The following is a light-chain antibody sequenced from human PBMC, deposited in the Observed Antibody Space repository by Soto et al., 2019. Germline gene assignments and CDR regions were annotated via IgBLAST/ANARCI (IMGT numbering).Light chain of an antibody. V-gene: IGLV2-8*01. Sequence: QSVLTQPPSASGSPGQSVTISCTGTSSDVGGYNYVSWYQQHPGKAPKLMIYEVSERPSGVPDRSSGSKSSNTASLTVSGLQAEDEADYYCSSYAGSNNFVFGTGTRSPS. CDR1: SSDVGGYNY. J-gene: IGLJ1*01. CDR2: EVS. CDR3: SSYAGSNNFV.